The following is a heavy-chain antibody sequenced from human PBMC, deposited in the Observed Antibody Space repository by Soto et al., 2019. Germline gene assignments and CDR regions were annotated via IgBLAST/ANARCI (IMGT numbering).Heavy chain of an antibody. V-gene: IGHV3-21*01. D-gene: IGHD3-3*01. CDR3: TRDGEPL. CDR1: GFTFSTYT. J-gene: IGHJ3*01. Sequence: EVQLVESGGGLVKPGGSLRLSCAASGFTFSTYTLNWVRQAPGKGLVWVSSISTSGDATYYEDSVRGRFTISRDNARAALYLQMDSLRVEDTAMYYCTRDGEPLWGQGTMVRVSS. CDR2: ISTSGDAT.